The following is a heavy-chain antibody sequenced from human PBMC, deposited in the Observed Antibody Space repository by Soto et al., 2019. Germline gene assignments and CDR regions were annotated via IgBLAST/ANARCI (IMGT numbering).Heavy chain of an antibody. CDR3: ARADCRSYRCYLRSAHMAV. V-gene: IGHV3-21*01. CDR2: ITETSLYI. D-gene: IGHD2-2*01. J-gene: IGHJ6*03. CDR1: GFTFSSYA. Sequence: EVPLVESGGGLVKPGGSLRLSCAASGFTFSSYAMSWVRQAPGKGLEWVSSITETSLYIYYAGSVKGRFTISRDNARNSLYLELNSLRAEDTGVYYCARADCRSYRCYLRSAHMAVWGKGTTVTVSS.